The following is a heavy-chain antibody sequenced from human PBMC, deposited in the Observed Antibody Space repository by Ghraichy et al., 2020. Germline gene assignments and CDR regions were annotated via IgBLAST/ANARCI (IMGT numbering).Heavy chain of an antibody. CDR2: IYHSGST. CDR1: GGSISSGGYS. D-gene: IGHD3-22*01. V-gene: IGHV4-30-2*01. J-gene: IGHJ4*02. Sequence: SETLSLTCAVSGGSISSGGYSWSWIRQPPGKGLEWIGYIYHSGSTYYNPSLKSRVTISVDRSKNQFSLKLSSVTAADTAVYYCALYDSSGYYEKWGQGTLVTVSS. CDR3: ALYDSSGYYEK.